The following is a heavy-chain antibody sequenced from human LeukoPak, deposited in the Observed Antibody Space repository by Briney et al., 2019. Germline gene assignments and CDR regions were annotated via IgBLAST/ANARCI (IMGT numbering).Heavy chain of an antibody. V-gene: IGHV3-30*03. CDR3: ASLEEVDY. Sequence: GGSLRLSCSASGFTFSTYWMSWVRQAPGKGLEWVAVISYDGSNKYYADSVKGRFTISRDNSKNTLYLQMNSLRAEDTAVYYCASLEEVDYWGQGTLVTVSS. J-gene: IGHJ4*02. CDR1: GFTFSTYW. D-gene: IGHD3-16*01. CDR2: ISYDGSNK.